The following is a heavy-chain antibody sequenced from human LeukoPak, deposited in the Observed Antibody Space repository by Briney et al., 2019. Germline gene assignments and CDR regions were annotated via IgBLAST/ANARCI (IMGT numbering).Heavy chain of an antibody. CDR2: SSAYYGNT. CDR1: GYTFTSYG. V-gene: IGHV1-18*01. CDR3: ARDEDYGSGSPDY. Sequence: ASVKVSCKASGYTFTSYGISWVGQAPGQELEGIGWSSAYYGNTNYAQKLQGRVTMTTNTSTSTAYMELRSLRSHDTAVYYCARDEDYGSGSPDYWGQGTLVTVSS. D-gene: IGHD3-10*01. J-gene: IGHJ4*02.